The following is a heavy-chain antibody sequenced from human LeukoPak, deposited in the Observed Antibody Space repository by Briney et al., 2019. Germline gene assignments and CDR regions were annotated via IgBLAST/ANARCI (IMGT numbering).Heavy chain of an antibody. CDR2: INHSGST. CDR1: GGSSSGYY. J-gene: IGHJ4*02. D-gene: IGHD3-9*01. Sequence: SETLSLTCAVYGGSSSGYYRSWIRQPPGKGLEWIGEINHSGSTNYNPSLKSRVTISVDTSKNQFSLKLSSVTAADTAVYYCARGHRDYDILTGYYYNYWGQGTLVTVSS. CDR3: ARGHRDYDILTGYYYNY. V-gene: IGHV4-34*01.